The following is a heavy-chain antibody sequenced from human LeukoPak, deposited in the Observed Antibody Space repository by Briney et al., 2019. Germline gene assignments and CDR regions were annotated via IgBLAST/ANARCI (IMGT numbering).Heavy chain of an antibody. D-gene: IGHD4-17*01. J-gene: IGHJ6*03. Sequence: PSETLSLTCTVSGGSISSYYWSWIRQPPGKGLEWIVYIYYSGSTNYNPSLKSRVTISVDTSKNQFSLKLSSVTAADTAVYYCARDKFGDYEEVGYYYMDVWGKGTTVTVSS. V-gene: IGHV4-59*01. CDR2: IYYSGST. CDR3: ARDKFGDYEEVGYYYMDV. CDR1: GGSISSYY.